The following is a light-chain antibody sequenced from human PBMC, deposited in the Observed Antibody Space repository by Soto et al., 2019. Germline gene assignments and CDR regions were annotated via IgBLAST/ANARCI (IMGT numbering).Light chain of an antibody. Sequence: EIVLTQSPGTLSLSPGERATLSCRASQSVWNNYLAWYQQKPGQAPRLLIYGASSRATGIPDKFNGSGSGTVFTLTFGRLEPEDFAVYYCHHYGSSPQTFGQGTKVDIK. CDR3: HHYGSSPQT. CDR1: QSVWNNY. V-gene: IGKV3-20*01. CDR2: GAS. J-gene: IGKJ1*01.